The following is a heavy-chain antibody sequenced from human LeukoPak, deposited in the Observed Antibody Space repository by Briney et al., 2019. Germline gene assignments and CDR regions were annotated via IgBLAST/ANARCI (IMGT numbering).Heavy chain of an antibody. J-gene: IGHJ3*02. Sequence: SETLSLTCTVSGGSISSGGYYWSWIRQPPGKGLEWIGYIYHSGSTYYNPSLKSRVTISVDRSKNQFSLKLSSVTAADTAVYYCRAVWGAFDIWGQGTMVTVSS. V-gene: IGHV4-30-2*01. CDR3: RAVWGAFDI. CDR1: GGSISSGGYY. CDR2: IYHSGST. D-gene: IGHD3-16*01.